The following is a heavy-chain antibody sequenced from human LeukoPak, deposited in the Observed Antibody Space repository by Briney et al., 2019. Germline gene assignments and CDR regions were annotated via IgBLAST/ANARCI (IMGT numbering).Heavy chain of an antibody. V-gene: IGHV1-2*04. Sequence: ASVKVSCKASGYTFIGDYMHWVRHAPVQGLEWMGWINANSGGTNYAQKFQGWVTMTMDASISTAYMELSRLRSDDTAVYYCARAYYYGSGSPYAFYSWGQGTMVSVSS. CDR3: ARAYYYGSGSPYAFYS. CDR2: INANSGGT. CDR1: GYTFIGDY. D-gene: IGHD3-10*01. J-gene: IGHJ3*02.